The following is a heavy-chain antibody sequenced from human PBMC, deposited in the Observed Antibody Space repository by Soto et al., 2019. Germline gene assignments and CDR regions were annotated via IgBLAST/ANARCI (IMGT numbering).Heavy chain of an antibody. D-gene: IGHD1-26*01. CDR3: AKDVVVGATTGLGDYYYYYGMDV. V-gene: IGHV3-30*18. Sequence: VGSLRLSCAASGFTFSSYGMHWFRQAPVNGLEWVAFISYDGSNKYYADSVKGRFTISRDNSKNTLYLQMNSLRAEDTAVYYCAKDVVVGATTGLGDYYYYYGMDVWGQGTTVTVSS. J-gene: IGHJ6*02. CDR1: GFTFSSYG. CDR2: ISYDGSNK.